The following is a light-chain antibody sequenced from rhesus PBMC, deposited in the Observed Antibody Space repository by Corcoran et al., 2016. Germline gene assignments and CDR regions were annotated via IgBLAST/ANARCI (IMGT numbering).Light chain of an antibody. CDR2: AAS. CDR3: LQDYTTPLT. Sequence: DIQMTQSPSSLSASVGDRVTVTCRASQGITKELSWYQQKPGNAPTLLIYAASTLQSGVSSRFIGSGSGTDYTLTISSLQPEDVSTYYCLQDYTTPLTFGGGTKVEIK. V-gene: IGKV1-94*01. CDR1: QGITKE. J-gene: IGKJ4*01.